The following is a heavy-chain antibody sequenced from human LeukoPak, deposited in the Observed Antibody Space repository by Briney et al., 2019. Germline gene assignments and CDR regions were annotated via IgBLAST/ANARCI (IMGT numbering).Heavy chain of an antibody. CDR3: ARPETYSSGWYYYCGMDV. V-gene: IGHV3-30*04. Sequence: SLRLSCAASGFTFSSYAMHWVRQAPGKGLEWVAVISYDGSNKYYADSVKGRFTISRDNSKNTLYLQTNSLRAEDTAVYYCARPETYSSGWYYYCGMDVWGQGTTVTVSS. D-gene: IGHD6-19*01. J-gene: IGHJ6*02. CDR1: GFTFSSYA. CDR2: ISYDGSNK.